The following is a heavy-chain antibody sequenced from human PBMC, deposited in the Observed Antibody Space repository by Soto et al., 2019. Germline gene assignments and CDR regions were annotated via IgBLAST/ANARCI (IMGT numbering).Heavy chain of an antibody. CDR3: AKDAAPQPSSDHHDY. CDR1: GFTFSSYG. J-gene: IGHJ4*02. Sequence: GGSLRLSCAASGFTFSSYGMHWVRQAPGKGLEWVAVISYDGSNKYYADSVKGRFTISRDNSKNTLYLQMNSLRAEDTAVYYCAKDAAPQPSSDHHDYWGQGTLVTVSS. V-gene: IGHV3-30*18. D-gene: IGHD2-15*01. CDR2: ISYDGSNK.